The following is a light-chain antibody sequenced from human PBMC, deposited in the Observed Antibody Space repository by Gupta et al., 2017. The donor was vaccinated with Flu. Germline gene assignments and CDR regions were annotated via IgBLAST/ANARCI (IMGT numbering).Light chain of an antibody. CDR2: GNN. CDR1: SSNIEAGYD. J-gene: IGLJ1*01. V-gene: IGLV1-40*01. CDR3: QSYDNSLSARYV. Sequence: QSVLTQPLSVSGAPGQRVTISCTGSSSNIEAGYDVHWYQQLPGTAPKLLIYGNNHRPSGVPDRFSGSKSDTSAALVITGLQAEDEAHYYCQSYDNSLSARYVFGTGTYVTVL.